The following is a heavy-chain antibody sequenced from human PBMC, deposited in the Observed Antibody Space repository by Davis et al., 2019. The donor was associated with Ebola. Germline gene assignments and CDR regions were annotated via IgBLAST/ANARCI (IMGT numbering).Heavy chain of an antibody. CDR3: ARDETGTTGCAFDI. CDR2: IYYSGST. V-gene: IGHV4-59*12. Sequence: GSLRLSCTVSGGSISSYYWSWIRQPPGKGLEWIGYIYYSGSTNYNPSLKSRVTISVDTSKNQFSLKLRSVTAADTAVYYCARDETGTTGCAFDIWGQGTMVTVSS. J-gene: IGHJ3*02. CDR1: GGSISSYY. D-gene: IGHD1-7*01.